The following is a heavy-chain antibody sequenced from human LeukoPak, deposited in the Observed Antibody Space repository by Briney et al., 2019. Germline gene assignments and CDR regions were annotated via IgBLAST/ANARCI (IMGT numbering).Heavy chain of an antibody. CDR2: ISGSGGST. CDR1: GFTFSSYA. Sequence: GGSLRLSCAASGFTFSSYAMSWVRQAPGKGLEWVSAISGSGGSTYYADSVKGRFTISRDNSKNTLYLQMNSLRAEDTAVYYCAKDHSSSWYVWDFDYWGQGTLVTVSS. V-gene: IGHV3-23*01. J-gene: IGHJ4*02. D-gene: IGHD6-13*01. CDR3: AKDHSSSWYVWDFDY.